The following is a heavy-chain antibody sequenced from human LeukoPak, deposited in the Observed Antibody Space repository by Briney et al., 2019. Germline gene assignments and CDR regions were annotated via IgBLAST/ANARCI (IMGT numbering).Heavy chain of an antibody. CDR2: IKQDGSEK. Sequence: GGSLRLSCAASGFTFSSYWMSWVRQAPGKGLEWVANIKQDGSEKYYVDSVKGRFTISRDNAENSLYLQMNSLRAEDTAVYYCARLYNWNDGGPFDYWGQGTLVTVSS. V-gene: IGHV3-7*01. CDR3: ARLYNWNDGGPFDY. D-gene: IGHD1-1*01. CDR1: GFTFSSYW. J-gene: IGHJ4*02.